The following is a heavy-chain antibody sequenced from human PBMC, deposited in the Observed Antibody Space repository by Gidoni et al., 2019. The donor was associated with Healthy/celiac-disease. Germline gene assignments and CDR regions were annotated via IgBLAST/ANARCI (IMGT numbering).Heavy chain of an antibody. V-gene: IGHV1-18*01. J-gene: IGHJ6*02. CDR2: ISAYNGNT. CDR3: AAQNYDILTGYYYYYYVMDV. Sequence: QVQLVQSGAEVKKPGASVKVSCKAAGYTFASYGISWVRQAPGQGLEWMGWISAYNGNTNYAQKLQGRVTMTTDTSTSTAYMELRSLRSDDTAVYYCAAQNYDILTGYYYYYYVMDVWGQGTTVTVSS. CDR1: GYTFASYG. D-gene: IGHD3-9*01.